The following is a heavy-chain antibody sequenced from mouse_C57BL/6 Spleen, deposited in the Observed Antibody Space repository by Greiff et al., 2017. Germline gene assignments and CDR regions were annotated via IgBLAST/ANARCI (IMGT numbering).Heavy chain of an antibody. CDR3: ARRHYYGSSPYFDY. J-gene: IGHJ2*01. Sequence: EVQLQQSGPELVKPGASVKLPCKASGYTFTDYYMDWVKQSHGTSLEWIGDINPNNGGTIYNQKFKGQATLTVDKSSSTAYMELRSLTSEDTAVYYCARRHYYGSSPYFDYWGKGTTLTVSS. CDR2: INPNNGGT. D-gene: IGHD1-1*01. V-gene: IGHV1-18*01. CDR1: GYTFTDYY.